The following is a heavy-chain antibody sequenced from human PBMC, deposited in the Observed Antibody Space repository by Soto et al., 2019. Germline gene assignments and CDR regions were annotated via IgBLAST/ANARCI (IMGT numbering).Heavy chain of an antibody. Sequence: GGSLRLSSAASGFTFSSYGMHWVRQAPGKGLEWVAVIWYDGRNTYYADSVKGRFTISRDNSKNTLYLQMNSLRAEDTAVYYCARTAYYYDSSGYYFDCWGQGTLVTVSS. J-gene: IGHJ4*02. V-gene: IGHV3-33*01. CDR2: IWYDGRNT. CDR1: GFTFSSYG. CDR3: ARTAYYYDSSGYYFDC. D-gene: IGHD3-22*01.